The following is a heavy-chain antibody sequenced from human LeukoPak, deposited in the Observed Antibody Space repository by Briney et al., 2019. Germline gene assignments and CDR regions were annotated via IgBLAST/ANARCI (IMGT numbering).Heavy chain of an antibody. Sequence: PGGSLRLSCAASGFSFSGSGMYWVRQAAGKGLEWVGRIKSKTDGGTTDYTAPVKGRFTISRDDSRNTLYLQMNSLQTEDTAVYYCTTFGYNAYFDYWGQGTLVTVSS. CDR2: IKSKTDGGTT. CDR1: GFSFSGSG. CDR3: TTFGYNAYFDY. J-gene: IGHJ4*02. V-gene: IGHV3-15*01. D-gene: IGHD5-24*01.